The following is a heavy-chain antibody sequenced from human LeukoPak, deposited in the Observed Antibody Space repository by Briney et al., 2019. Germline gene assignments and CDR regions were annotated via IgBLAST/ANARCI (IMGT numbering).Heavy chain of an antibody. V-gene: IGHV3-7*01. D-gene: IGHD6-13*01. CDR2: IHEDGSDT. CDR3: ASGPLITAAGAS. CDR1: GSTFSSYW. Sequence: GRSLRLSCAPSGSTFSSYWISCVSQAPGEGLEWEANIHEDGSDTYYVDSVKRRFNISRDNAKKPLYLHMGSLRAGDTAVYYCASGPLITAAGASCGQGTLVTLFS. J-gene: IGHJ4*02.